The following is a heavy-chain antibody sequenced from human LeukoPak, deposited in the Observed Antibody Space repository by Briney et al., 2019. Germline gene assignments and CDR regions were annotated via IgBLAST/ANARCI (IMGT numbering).Heavy chain of an antibody. CDR1: GDSISSSY. V-gene: IGHV4-59*08. J-gene: IGHJ4*02. Sequence: SETLSLTYTVSGDSISSSYWSWIRQPPGKGQEWIGDIYYSGSTNYNPSLKSRVTISVDTSQNQFSLKLTSVTAADTAVYYCARHRRGVAAADSWGQGTLVTVSS. CDR2: IYYSGST. D-gene: IGHD6-13*01. CDR3: ARHRRGVAAADS.